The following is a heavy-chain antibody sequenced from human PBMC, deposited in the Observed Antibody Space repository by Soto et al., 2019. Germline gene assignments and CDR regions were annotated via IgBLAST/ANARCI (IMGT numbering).Heavy chain of an antibody. CDR3: ARGGGIAAAGIDY. J-gene: IGHJ4*02. D-gene: IGHD6-13*01. V-gene: IGHV3-33*01. CDR1: GFTFSSYG. Sequence: GGSLRLSCAASGFTFSSYGMHWVRQAPGKGLEWVAVIWYDGSNKYYADSVKGRFTISRDNSKNTLYLQMNSLRAEDTAVYYCARGGGIAAAGIDYWGQGTLVTVSS. CDR2: IWYDGSNK.